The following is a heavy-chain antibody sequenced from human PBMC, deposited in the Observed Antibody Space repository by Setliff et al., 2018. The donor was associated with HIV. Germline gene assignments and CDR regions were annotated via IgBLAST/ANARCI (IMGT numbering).Heavy chain of an antibody. Sequence: GGSLRLSCVASGFTFRSYGMHWVRQAPGKGLEWLAVIWSDGNNIYYADSVKGRFTISRDDSESIAYLQMNSLKTEDTAVYYCTRVIAAAPLGWYYGMDVWGHGTTVTVSS. D-gene: IGHD6-13*01. J-gene: IGHJ6*02. CDR1: GFTFRSYG. CDR2: IWSDGNNI. CDR3: TRVIAAAPLGWYYGMDV. V-gene: IGHV3-33*01.